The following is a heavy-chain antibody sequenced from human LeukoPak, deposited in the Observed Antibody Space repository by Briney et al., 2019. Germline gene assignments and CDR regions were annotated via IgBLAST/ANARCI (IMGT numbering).Heavy chain of an antibody. Sequence: ASVKVSCKASGYTFTGYYMHWVRQAPGQGLEWMGWINPNSGGTNYAQKFQGRVTMTRDTSISTASMELSSLKPDDTAVYYCARDSRSDSSGGYYYCMDVWGKGTTVTVSS. CDR3: ARDSRSDSSGGYYYCMDV. J-gene: IGHJ6*03. CDR2: INPNSGGT. V-gene: IGHV1-2*02. CDR1: GYTFTGYY. D-gene: IGHD6-19*01.